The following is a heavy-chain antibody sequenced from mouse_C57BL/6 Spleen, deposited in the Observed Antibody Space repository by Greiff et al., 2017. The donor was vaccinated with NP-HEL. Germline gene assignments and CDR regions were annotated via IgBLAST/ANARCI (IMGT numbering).Heavy chain of an antibody. CDR3: ARRWLRRYYYAMDY. V-gene: IGHV5-17*01. Sequence: DVQLVESGGGLVKPGGSLKLSCAASGFTFSDYGMHWVRQAPEKGLEWVAYISSGSSTIYYADKVKGRFTTSRDNAKNTLFLQMTSLRSEDTAMYYCARRWLRRYYYAMDYWGQGTSVTVSS. D-gene: IGHD2-2*01. CDR1: GFTFSDYG. CDR2: ISSGSSTI. J-gene: IGHJ4*01.